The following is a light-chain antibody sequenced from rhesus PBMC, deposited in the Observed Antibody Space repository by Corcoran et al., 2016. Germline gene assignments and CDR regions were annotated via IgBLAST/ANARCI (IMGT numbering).Light chain of an antibody. CDR2: KAY. V-gene: IGKV1-74*01. CDR3: QHGYGTPWT. J-gene: IGKJ1*01. CDR1: ENVHNF. Sequence: DIQMTQSPSSLSASVGDRVTITCRASENVHNFLNWYQQKPGKAPKFLIYKAYTFQSGVPSRFSGSGSGTDYTFTISSLQPEDVATYYCQHGYGTPWTFGQGTKVEIK.